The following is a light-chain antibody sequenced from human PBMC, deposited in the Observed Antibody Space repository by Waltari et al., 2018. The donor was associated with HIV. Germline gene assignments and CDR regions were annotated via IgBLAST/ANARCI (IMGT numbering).Light chain of an antibody. CDR1: SSNMARRS. V-gene: IGLV1-44*01. CDR3: ATWSDSRNSVV. CDR2: NNN. Sequence: QSVLTQPPSASGTPGPRVTISCSGYSSNMARRSVDWYQHPTGPAPKLLIANNNLRTSGFPDPFPVSKSGTSTSLAISGLQSEAEADYYCATWSDSRNSVVFGGGTKLTVL. J-gene: IGLJ2*01.